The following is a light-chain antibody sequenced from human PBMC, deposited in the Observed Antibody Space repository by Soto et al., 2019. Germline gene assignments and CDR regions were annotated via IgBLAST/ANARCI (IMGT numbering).Light chain of an antibody. V-gene: IGKV3-20*01. CDR3: QHFGRSPLT. J-gene: IGKJ4*01. CDR2: STS. CDR1: QSVDRSD. Sequence: VLTQSPGTLSLSPGERATLSCRASQSVDRSDIAWYQQKPGQAPRLLIYSTSISAAGIPDRFSVSGSGTDFSLTISRLEPEDFAVYYCQHFGRSPLTFGGGTKVDIK.